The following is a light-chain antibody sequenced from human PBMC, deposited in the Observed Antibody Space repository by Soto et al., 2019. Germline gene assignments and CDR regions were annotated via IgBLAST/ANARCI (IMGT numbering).Light chain of an antibody. J-gene: IGKJ4*01. V-gene: IGKV1-33*01. CDR1: HDINNF. CDR3: QQYDTEPPLA. CDR2: DAS. Sequence: DIQVTQSPASLSASIGDRVTITCQASHDINNFLNWYQVKPGRAPKVMIYDASNLETGVPSRFSGRGSGTSLIFTISNLQPEDAATYYCQQYDTEPPLAFGGGTKVEIK.